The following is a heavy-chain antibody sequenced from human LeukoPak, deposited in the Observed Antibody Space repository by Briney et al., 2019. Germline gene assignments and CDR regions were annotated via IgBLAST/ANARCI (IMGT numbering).Heavy chain of an antibody. CDR3: ARGLRYYDSRDRFGF. CDR1: GDSISSSSYS. V-gene: IGHV4-39*07. J-gene: IGHJ4*02. CDR2: VYYRVTS. D-gene: IGHD3-22*01. Sequence: SETLSLTCTVSGDSISSSSYSWAWIRQPPGKGLEWLATVYYRVTSYSNPSLRSRVSISLDASQNQLSLRVTSVTAADTAVYYCARGLRYYDSRDRFGFWGQGALVTVSS.